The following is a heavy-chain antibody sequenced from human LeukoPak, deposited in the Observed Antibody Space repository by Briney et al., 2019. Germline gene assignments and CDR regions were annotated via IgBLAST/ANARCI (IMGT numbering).Heavy chain of an antibody. Sequence: KPSETLSLTCTVSGGSISSYYWSWIRQPPGKGLEWIGYIYYSGTTNYNPSLKSRVTISVDTSKNQFSLKLSSVTAADTAVYYCARRYCSGGSCYSGFDYWGQGTLVTVSS. CDR3: ARRYCSGGSCYSGFDY. D-gene: IGHD2-15*01. V-gene: IGHV4-59*01. J-gene: IGHJ4*02. CDR2: IYYSGTT. CDR1: GGSISSYY.